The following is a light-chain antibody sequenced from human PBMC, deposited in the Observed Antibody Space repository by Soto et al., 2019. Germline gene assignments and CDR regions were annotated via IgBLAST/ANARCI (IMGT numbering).Light chain of an antibody. Sequence: DIQMTQSPSSLSASVGDRVTITCRASQGISTYLAWYQQKPGKVPKLLIYAASTLQSEVPSRFSGSGSGTDFTITISSLQPEDVATYYCQKYYSAPFTFGPGTKVDI. J-gene: IGKJ3*01. V-gene: IGKV1-27*01. CDR1: QGISTY. CDR3: QKYYSAPFT. CDR2: AAS.